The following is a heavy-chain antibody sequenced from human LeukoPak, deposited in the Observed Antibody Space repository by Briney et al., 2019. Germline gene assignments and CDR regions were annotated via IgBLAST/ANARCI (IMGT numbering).Heavy chain of an antibody. CDR3: AKDLELFRY. D-gene: IGHD3-10*01. V-gene: IGHV3-23*01. CDR2: ISGSGGST. Sequence: GASVKVSCKASGYTFTGYYMHWVRQAPGKGLEWVSAISGSGGSTYYADSVKGRFTISRDNSKNTPYLQMNSLRAEDTAVYYCAKDLELFRYWGQGTLVTVSS. CDR1: GYTFTGYY. J-gene: IGHJ4*02.